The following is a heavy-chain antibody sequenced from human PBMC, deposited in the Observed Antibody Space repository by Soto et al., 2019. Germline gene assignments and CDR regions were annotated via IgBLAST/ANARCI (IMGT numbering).Heavy chain of an antibody. V-gene: IGHV4-39*01. J-gene: IGHJ4*02. Sequence: PSETLSLTYTVSGGSISSSSYYWGWIRQPPGKGLEWIGSIYYSGSTYYNPSLTSRVFISVDTSKNKFSLRLTSVTAADTAVYYCARSHYTYGLLIDYWGPGIMVTVSS. D-gene: IGHD2-8*01. CDR3: ARSHYTYGLLIDY. CDR1: GGSISSSSYY. CDR2: IYYSGST.